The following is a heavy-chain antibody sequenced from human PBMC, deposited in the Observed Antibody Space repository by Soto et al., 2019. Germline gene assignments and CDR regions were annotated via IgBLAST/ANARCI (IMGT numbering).Heavy chain of an antibody. J-gene: IGHJ6*03. CDR2: IYYSGST. D-gene: IGHD3-10*01. Sequence: SETLSLTCTVSGGSISSYYWSWIRQPPGKGLEWIGYIYYSGSTNYNPSLKSRVTISVDTSKNQFSLKLSSVTAADTAVYYCARVPSTLYYRGYYYYYYMDVWGKGTTVTVSS. CDR1: GGSISSYY. V-gene: IGHV4-59*01. CDR3: ARVPSTLYYRGYYYYYYMDV.